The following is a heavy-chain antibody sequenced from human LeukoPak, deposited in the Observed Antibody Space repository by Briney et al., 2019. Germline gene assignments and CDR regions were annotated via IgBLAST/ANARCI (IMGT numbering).Heavy chain of an antibody. V-gene: IGHV3-21*01. CDR1: GFTSSSYS. CDR3: ARDLNPRMWRYFDWSQPYYYYYGMDV. CDR2: ISSSSSYI. Sequence: GGSLRLSCAASGFTSSSYSMNWVRQAPGKGLEWVSSISSSSSYIYYADPVKGRFTISRDNAKNSLYLQMNGLRAEDTAVYYCARDLNPRMWRYFDWSQPYYYYYGMDVWGQGTTVTVSS. D-gene: IGHD3-9*01. J-gene: IGHJ6*02.